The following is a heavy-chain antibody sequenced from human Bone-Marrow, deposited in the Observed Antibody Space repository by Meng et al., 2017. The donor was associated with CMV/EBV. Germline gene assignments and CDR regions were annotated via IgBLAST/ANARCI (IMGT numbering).Heavy chain of an antibody. CDR2: IYSGGST. CDR1: GFTVSSNY. Sequence: GESLKISCAASGFTVSSNYMSWVRQAPGKGLEWVSVIYSGGSTYYADSVKGRFTISRDNSKNTLYLQMNNLRAEDTAVYYCARYRNRCYFDYWGQGTLVTVSS. D-gene: IGHD2-8*01. V-gene: IGHV3-66*02. J-gene: IGHJ4*02. CDR3: ARYRNRCYFDY.